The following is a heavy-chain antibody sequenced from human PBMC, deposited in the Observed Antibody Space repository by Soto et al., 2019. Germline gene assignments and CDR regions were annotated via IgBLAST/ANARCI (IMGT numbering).Heavy chain of an antibody. V-gene: IGHV3-11*06. J-gene: IGHJ4*02. D-gene: IGHD2-15*01. CDR1: GFTFSDFY. CDR3: ARSVDLDY. CDR2: ISLSRGYT. Sequence: PGGSLRLSCVASGFTFSDFYMSWIRQAPGRGLEWVSYISLSRGYTKYADSVKGRFTISRDNAKNSLYLQMNSLRAEDTAVYYCARSVDLDYWGQGTLVTVSS.